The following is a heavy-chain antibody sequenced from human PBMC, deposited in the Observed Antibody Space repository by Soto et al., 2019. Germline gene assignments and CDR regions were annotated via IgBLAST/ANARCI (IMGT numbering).Heavy chain of an antibody. Sequence: SETLSLTCTVSGGSISSYYWSWIRQPPGKGLEWIGYIYHSGSTYYNPSLKSRVTISVDTSKNQFSLKLSSVTAADTAVYYCARSHIVPRLFMCPYDYWGQGTLVTVSS. CDR2: IYHSGST. D-gene: IGHD5-12*01. CDR1: GGSISSYY. J-gene: IGHJ4*02. V-gene: IGHV4-4*09. CDR3: ARSHIVPRLFMCPYDY.